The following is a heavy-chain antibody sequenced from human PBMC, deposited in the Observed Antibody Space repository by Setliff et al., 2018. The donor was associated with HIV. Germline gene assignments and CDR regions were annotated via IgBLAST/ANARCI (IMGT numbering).Heavy chain of an antibody. V-gene: IGHV4-34*01. Sequence: SETLSLTCAVYGGSFSGYYWTWIRQPPGKGLEWIGEITHSGSTNYTPSLETRVTISVDKSKNQFSLKLSSVTAADTAVYYCAKGVAGLQYYYYYMDVWGKGTTVTVSS. CDR2: ITHSGST. D-gene: IGHD6-19*01. J-gene: IGHJ6*03. CDR3: AKGVAGLQYYYYYMDV. CDR1: GGSFSGYY.